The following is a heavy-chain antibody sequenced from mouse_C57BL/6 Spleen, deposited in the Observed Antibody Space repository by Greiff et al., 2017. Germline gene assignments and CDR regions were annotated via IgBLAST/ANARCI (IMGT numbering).Heavy chain of an antibody. J-gene: IGHJ3*01. CDR3: ARSAQATWFAY. D-gene: IGHD3-2*02. V-gene: IGHV1-22*01. CDR1: GYTFTDYN. Sequence: VQLQQSGPELVKPGPSVKMSCKSSGYTFTDYNMHWVKQSHGTSLEWIGYINPNNGGTSHNQKFKGKATLTVNKSSSTAYMELRGLTSEITAVYYCARSAQATWFAYWGPGTLVTVSA. CDR2: INPNNGGT.